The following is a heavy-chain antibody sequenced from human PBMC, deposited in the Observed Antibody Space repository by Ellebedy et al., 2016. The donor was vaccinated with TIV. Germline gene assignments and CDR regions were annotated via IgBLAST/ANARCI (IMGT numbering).Heavy chain of an antibody. Sequence: GESLKISCTASGFTFGDYAMSWFRQAPGKGLEWVGFIRSKAYGETIEYAASVKGRFTISRDDSKSIAYLRMNSLKTEDTAVYYCVCDTVINGYDAFDIWGQGTMVTVSS. CDR2: IRSKAYGETI. CDR1: GFTFGDYA. V-gene: IGHV3-49*03. D-gene: IGHD4-23*01. J-gene: IGHJ3*02. CDR3: VCDTVINGYDAFDI.